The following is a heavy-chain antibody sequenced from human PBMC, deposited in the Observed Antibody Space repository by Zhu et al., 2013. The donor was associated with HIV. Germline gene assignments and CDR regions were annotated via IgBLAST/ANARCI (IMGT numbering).Heavy chain of an antibody. Sequence: EVQLVESGGGLVQPGRSLRLSCTASGFTFGDYAMSWFRQAPGKGLEWVGFIRSKAYGGTTEYAASVKGRFTISRDDSKSIAYLQMNSLKTEDTAVYYCTRDTPGIVVVVAATAPLDYWGQGTLVTVSS. CDR1: GFTFGDYA. J-gene: IGHJ4*02. V-gene: IGHV3-49*03. CDR2: IRSKAYGGTT. CDR3: TRDTPGIVVVVAATAPLDY. D-gene: IGHD2-15*01.